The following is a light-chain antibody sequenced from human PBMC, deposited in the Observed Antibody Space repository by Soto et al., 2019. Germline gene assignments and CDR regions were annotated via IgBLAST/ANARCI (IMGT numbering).Light chain of an antibody. CDR3: QSYDNSLSNWV. CDR2: GNT. J-gene: IGLJ3*02. V-gene: IGLV1-40*01. CDR1: SSNLGSGYD. Sequence: QSVLTQPPSVSGAPGQRVTISCTGSSSNLGSGYDVHWYQHLPGTAPKLLIFGNTNRPSGVPDRFSGSKFGTSASLAITGLQAEDEADYSCQSYDNSLSNWVFGGGTKLTVL.